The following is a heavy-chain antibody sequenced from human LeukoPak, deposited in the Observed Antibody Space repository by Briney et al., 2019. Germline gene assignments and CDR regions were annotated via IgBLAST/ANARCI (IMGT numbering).Heavy chain of an antibody. CDR1: GDSVSSNSAA. V-gene: IGHV6-1*01. J-gene: IGHJ6*03. D-gene: IGHD6-6*01. CDR2: TYYRSKWYN. CDR3: ARDVREYSSSSLRYYYYYYMDV. Sequence: PSQTLSLTCAISGDSVSSNSAAWNWIRQSPSRGLEWLGRTYYRSKWYNDYAVSVKSRITINPDTSKNQFSLQLNSVTPGDTAVYYCARDVREYSSSSLRYYYYYYMDVWGKGTTVTVSS.